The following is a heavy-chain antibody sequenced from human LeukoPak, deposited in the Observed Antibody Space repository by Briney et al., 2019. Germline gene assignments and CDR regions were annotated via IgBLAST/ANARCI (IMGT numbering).Heavy chain of an antibody. V-gene: IGHV3-64*01. CDR3: LRWSDY. CDR2: ISSSGDSR. CDR1: GFTVSSNY. D-gene: IGHD4-23*01. J-gene: IGHJ4*02. Sequence: GGSLRLSCASSGFTVSSNYMTWVRQAPGKGLEYVSAISSSGDSRFYANSVKGRFTISRDNSKNTLYLQMGSLRADDMAVYYCLRWSDYWGQGTLVTVSS.